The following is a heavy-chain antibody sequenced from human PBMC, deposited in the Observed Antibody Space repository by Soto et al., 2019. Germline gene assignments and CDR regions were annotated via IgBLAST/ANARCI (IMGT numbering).Heavy chain of an antibody. Sequence: SETLSLTCSVSGGSISSSAYSWDWIRQPPGKGLEWIGSISYSGSTYYNPSLNSRVTISVDPSKNQLSLKLSSVTAADTALYYCASSPSSSWYFHYYGMDVWGQGTTVTSP. CDR3: ASSPSSSWYFHYYGMDV. V-gene: IGHV4-39*01. J-gene: IGHJ6*02. D-gene: IGHD6-13*01. CDR2: ISYSGST. CDR1: GGSISSSAYS.